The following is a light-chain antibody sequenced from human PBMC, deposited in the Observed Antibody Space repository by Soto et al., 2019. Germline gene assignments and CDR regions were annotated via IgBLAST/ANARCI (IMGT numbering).Light chain of an antibody. CDR1: QSISIY. J-gene: IGKJ5*01. Sequence: DIQMTQSPSSLSASVGDRVTITCRASQSISIYLSWYQQKPGKAPKLLIYGASNLESGVPPRFSGSGSGTDFTLTISSLQPEDFATYFCQQSYRTLITFGQGTRLEVK. CDR3: QQSYRTLIT. CDR2: GAS. V-gene: IGKV1-39*01.